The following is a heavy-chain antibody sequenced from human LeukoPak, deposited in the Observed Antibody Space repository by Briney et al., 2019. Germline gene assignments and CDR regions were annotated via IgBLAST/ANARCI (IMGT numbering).Heavy chain of an antibody. V-gene: IGHV4-59*01. CDR1: GGSMSSNY. CDR2: IYYSGST. CDR3: ARAARGYCSGGSCYYFDY. D-gene: IGHD2-15*01. Sequence: PSETLSLTCTVSGGSMSSNYWSWIRQPPGKGLEWIGYIYYSGSTNYNPSLKSRVTISVDTSKNQFSLKLSSVTAADTAVYYCARAARGYCSGGSCYYFDYWGQGTLVTVSS. J-gene: IGHJ4*02.